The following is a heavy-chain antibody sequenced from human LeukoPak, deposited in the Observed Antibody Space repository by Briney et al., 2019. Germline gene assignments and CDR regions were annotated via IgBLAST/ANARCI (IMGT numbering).Heavy chain of an antibody. CDR3: TSEDDGYSGSSFDY. J-gene: IGHJ4*02. CDR2: IKSKTDGGTT. Sequence: GGSLRLSCAASGFTFSSYAVSWVRQAPGKGLEWVGRIKSKTDGGTTDYAAPVKGRFTISRDDSKNTLYLQMNSLKTEDTAVYYCTSEDDGYSGSSFDYWGQRTLVTVSS. D-gene: IGHD1-26*01. V-gene: IGHV3-15*01. CDR1: GFTFSSYA.